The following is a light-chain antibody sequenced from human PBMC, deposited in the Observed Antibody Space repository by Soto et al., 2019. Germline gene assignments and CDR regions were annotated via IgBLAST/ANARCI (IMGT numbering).Light chain of an antibody. V-gene: IGLV2-11*01. Sequence: QSALTQPRSVSGSPGQSVTISCTGTSSDVGGYAYVSWHQQHPGKAPKLMIYGVSKRPSGVPDRFSGSKSGNTASLTISGLQADDEADYYCCSYAGSYSWVFGGGTKLTVL. CDR2: GVS. CDR1: SSDVGGYAY. CDR3: CSYAGSYSWV. J-gene: IGLJ3*02.